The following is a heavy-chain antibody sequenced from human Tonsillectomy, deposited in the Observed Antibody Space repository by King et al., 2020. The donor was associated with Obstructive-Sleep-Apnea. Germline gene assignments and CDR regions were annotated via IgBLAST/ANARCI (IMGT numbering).Heavy chain of an antibody. D-gene: IGHD3-16*01. Sequence: QLVQSGGGLVKPGGSLRLSCAASGFTFSSYSMNWVRQAPGKGLEWVSSISSSSSYIYYAESVKGRFTISRDNAKNSLYLQMNSLRAEDTAVYYCARDRPFTDWGQGTLVTVSS. CDR1: GFTFSSYS. J-gene: IGHJ4*02. CDR3: ARDRPFTD. CDR2: ISSSSSYI. V-gene: IGHV3-21*01.